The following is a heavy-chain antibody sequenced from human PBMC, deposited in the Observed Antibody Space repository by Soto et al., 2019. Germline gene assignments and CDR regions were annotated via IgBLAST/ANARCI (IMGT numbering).Heavy chain of an antibody. V-gene: IGHV3-30-3*01. Sequence: QVQLVESGGGVVQPTRSLRLSCAASGFTFSSYAMHWVRQSPGKGLEWVAAISYDGSNKYYADSVKGRFTISRDNSKNTLYLHMNSLRAEDTAVYYCATDYESSGYYYGGDYWGQGTLVTVSS. CDR2: ISYDGSNK. CDR1: GFTFSSYA. J-gene: IGHJ4*02. CDR3: ATDYESSGYYYGGDY. D-gene: IGHD3-22*01.